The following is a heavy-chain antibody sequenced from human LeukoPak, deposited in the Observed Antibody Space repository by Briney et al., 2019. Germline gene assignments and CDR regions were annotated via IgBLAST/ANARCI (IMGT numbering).Heavy chain of an antibody. CDR1: GYTFTSYG. CDR3: ARSWSGRFGELHY. Sequence: ASVKVSCKASGYTFTSYGISWVRQAPGQGLEWMGWISAYNGNTNYAQKFQGRVTMTRDASISTAYMEVSRLRSDDTAVYYCARSWSGRFGELHYWGQGTLVTVSS. J-gene: IGHJ4*02. D-gene: IGHD3-16*01. V-gene: IGHV1-18*01. CDR2: ISAYNGNT.